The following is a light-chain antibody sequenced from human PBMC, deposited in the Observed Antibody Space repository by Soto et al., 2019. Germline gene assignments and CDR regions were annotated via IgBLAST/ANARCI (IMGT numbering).Light chain of an antibody. CDR3: SSSAGIYHYLV. V-gene: IGLV2-8*01. CDR2: EVT. Sequence: QSALTQPPSASGSPGQSVTISCTGTSSDVGGYNYVSWYQRHPGKAPKLMIFEVTKRPSGVPDRFSGSKSGNTASLTVSGLQAEDESDYYCSSSAGIYHYLVFGGGTKLTVL. CDR1: SSDVGGYNY. J-gene: IGLJ3*02.